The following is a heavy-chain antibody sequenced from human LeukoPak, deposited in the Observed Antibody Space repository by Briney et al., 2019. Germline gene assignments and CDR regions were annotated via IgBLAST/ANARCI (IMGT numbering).Heavy chain of an antibody. D-gene: IGHD3-22*01. V-gene: IGHV1-46*01. Sequence: GASVKVSCKASGYTFTSYYMRWVRQAPGQGLEWMGIINPSGGSTSYAQKFQGRVTMTRDTSTSTVYMELSSLRSEDTAVYYCARDIIPDSSVFHAFDIWGQGTMVTVSS. CDR3: ARDIIPDSSVFHAFDI. CDR2: INPSGGST. J-gene: IGHJ3*02. CDR1: GYTFTSYY.